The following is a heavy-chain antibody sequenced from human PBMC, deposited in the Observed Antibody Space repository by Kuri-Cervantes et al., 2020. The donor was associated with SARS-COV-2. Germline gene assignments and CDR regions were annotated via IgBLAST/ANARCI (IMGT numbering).Heavy chain of an antibody. D-gene: IGHD5-24*01. J-gene: IGHJ4*02. V-gene: IGHV3-23*01. Sequence: GGSLRLSCSASGFTFSSYAMTWVRQAQGKGLEWVSTITGSAGRTNYADSVKGRFTISRDNSKNTMYLQMNSVRAEDTALYYCAKGISVEKARVGENWGQGTLVTVSS. CDR3: AKGISVEKARVGEN. CDR1: GFTFSSYA. CDR2: ITGSAGRT.